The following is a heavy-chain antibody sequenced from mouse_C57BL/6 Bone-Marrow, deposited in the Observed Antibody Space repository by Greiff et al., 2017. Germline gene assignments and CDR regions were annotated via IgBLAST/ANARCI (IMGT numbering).Heavy chain of an antibody. CDR2: INYDGSST. V-gene: IGHV5-16*01. J-gene: IGHJ3*01. CDR3: ASHYGSSAFAY. D-gene: IGHD1-1*01. Sequence: DVMLVESEGGLVQPGSSLKLSCTASGFTISDYYMAWVRQVPEKGLEWVANINYDGSSTYYLDSLKSRFIISRDNAKNILYLQMSSLKSEDTATYYCASHYGSSAFAYWGQGTLVTVAA. CDR1: GFTISDYY.